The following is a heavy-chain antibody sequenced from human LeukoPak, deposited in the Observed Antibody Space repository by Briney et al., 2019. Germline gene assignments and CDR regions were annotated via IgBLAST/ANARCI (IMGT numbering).Heavy chain of an antibody. Sequence: PSETLSLTCTVSGVSISSSNNFWGWIRQPPGKGLEWIGSVHYSGTTYYIPSLKSRVTISVDTSKNKFSLKLSSVTAADTAVYYCASQVIAVTFYFDYWGQGTLVTASS. J-gene: IGHJ4*02. CDR2: VHYSGTT. CDR3: ASQVIAVTFYFDY. D-gene: IGHD6-19*01. CDR1: GVSISSSNNF. V-gene: IGHV4-39*01.